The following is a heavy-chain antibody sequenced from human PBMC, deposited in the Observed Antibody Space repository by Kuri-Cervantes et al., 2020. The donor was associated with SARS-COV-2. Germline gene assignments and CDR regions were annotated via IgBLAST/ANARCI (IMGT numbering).Heavy chain of an antibody. CDR1: GFTLSSYA. D-gene: IGHD1-14*01. CDR2: ISGSGGST. J-gene: IGHJ3*02. CDR3: AKVVRRTPNREPPAPDDAFDI. Sequence: GGSLRLSCAASGFTLSSYAMSWVRQAPGKGLEWVSAISGSGGSTYYADSVKGRFTISRDNSKNTLYLQMNSLRAEDTAVYYCAKVVRRTPNREPPAPDDAFDIWGQGTMVTVSS. V-gene: IGHV3-23*01.